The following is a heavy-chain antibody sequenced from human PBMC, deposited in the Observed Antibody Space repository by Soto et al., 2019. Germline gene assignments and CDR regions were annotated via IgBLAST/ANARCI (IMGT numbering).Heavy chain of an antibody. CDR3: ARDGYNYFLAY. Sequence: QVQLVQSGAEVKKPGASVKVSCKASGYTFTNYYIHWVRQAPGQGLEWMGIINPSGGGTSYAQKFQGRVTMTRDTSTSTVYMELSSLRSEDTAVYYCARDGYNYFLAYWGQGTLVTVSS. D-gene: IGHD5-12*01. CDR2: INPSGGGT. CDR1: GYTFTNYY. J-gene: IGHJ4*02. V-gene: IGHV1-46*01.